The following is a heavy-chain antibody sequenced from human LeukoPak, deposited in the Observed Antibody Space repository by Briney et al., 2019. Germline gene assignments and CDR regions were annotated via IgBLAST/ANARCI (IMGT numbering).Heavy chain of an antibody. J-gene: IGHJ5*02. CDR3: AVGYCSSTSCLNWFDP. D-gene: IGHD2-2*01. CDR2: INHSGST. V-gene: IGHV4-34*01. Sequence: SETLSLTCAVYGGSFSGYYWSWIRQPPGKGLEWIGEINHSGSTNYNPSLKSRVTISVDTSKNQFSLKLSSVAAADTAVYYCAVGYCSSTSCLNWFDPWGQGTLVTVSS. CDR1: GGSFSGYY.